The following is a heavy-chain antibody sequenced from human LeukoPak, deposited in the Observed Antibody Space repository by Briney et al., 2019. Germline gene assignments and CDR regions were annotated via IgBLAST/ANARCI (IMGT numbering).Heavy chain of an antibody. CDR2: SFYSVST. D-gene: IGHD4-17*01. CDR1: GGSISSYY. V-gene: IGHV4-59*01. CDR3: ASTVTTFTFDI. Sequence: SETLSLTCTVSGGSISSYYWSWIRQPPGKGLEWIGYSFYSVSTNYNPSLKSRVTISVDTSKNQFSLKLSSVTAADTAVYYCASTVTTFTFDIWGQGTMVTVSS. J-gene: IGHJ3*02.